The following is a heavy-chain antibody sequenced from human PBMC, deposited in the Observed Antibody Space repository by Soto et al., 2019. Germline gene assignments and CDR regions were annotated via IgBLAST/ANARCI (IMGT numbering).Heavy chain of an antibody. CDR2: IYYSGST. CDR1: GGSISSGGYY. V-gene: IGHV4-31*03. Sequence: SETLSLTCTVSGGSISSGGYYWSWIRQHPGKGLEWIGYIYYSGSTYYNPSLKSRVTISVDTSKNQFSLKLSSVTAADTAVYYWAKIRQWWVQHFDYWGKGTLVRVSS. D-gene: IGHD2-15*01. CDR3: AKIRQWWVQHFDY. J-gene: IGHJ4*02.